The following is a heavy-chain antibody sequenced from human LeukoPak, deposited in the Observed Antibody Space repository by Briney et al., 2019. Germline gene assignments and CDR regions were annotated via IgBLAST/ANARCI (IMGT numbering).Heavy chain of an antibody. Sequence: GASVKVSCKASGYTSTSYGISWVRQAPGQGLEWMGWISAYNGNTNYAQKLQGRVTMTTDTSTSTAYMELRSLRSDDTAVYYCARDTTLLYCSSTSCYTGFLDYWGQGTLVTVSS. CDR1: GYTSTSYG. V-gene: IGHV1-18*01. CDR2: ISAYNGNT. D-gene: IGHD2-2*02. J-gene: IGHJ4*02. CDR3: ARDTTLLYCSSTSCYTGFLDY.